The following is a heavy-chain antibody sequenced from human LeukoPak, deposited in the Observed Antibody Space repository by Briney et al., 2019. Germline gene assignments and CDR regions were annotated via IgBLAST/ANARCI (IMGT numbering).Heavy chain of an antibody. CDR1: GGFLCGYY. CDR2: INYSGST. Sequence: SETLSLTCAVYGGFLCGYYWIGIPQPTGEGLVWIGDINYSGSTNYNPSLKSRVTISVDTSKNQFSLTLSSVTAADTAVYYCARVHITVSSFGGVMVIPYYYYVDVWGKGTTVSVSS. J-gene: IGHJ6*03. D-gene: IGHD3-16*01. CDR3: ARVHITVSSFGGVMVIPYYYYVDV. V-gene: IGHV4-34*01.